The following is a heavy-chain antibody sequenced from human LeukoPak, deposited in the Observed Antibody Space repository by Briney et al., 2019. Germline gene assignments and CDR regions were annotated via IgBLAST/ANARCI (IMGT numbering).Heavy chain of an antibody. CDR3: ARHRGIAVAAVDY. CDR2: IYYSGST. CDR1: GGSISSSSYF. D-gene: IGHD6-19*01. V-gene: IGHV4-39*01. Sequence: SGTLSLTCTVSGGSISSSSYFWGWIRQPPGKGLEWIGSIYYSGSTYYNPSLKSRVTMSVDRSKNQFSLNLRSVTATDTAVYYCARHRGIAVAAVDYWGQGTLVTVSS. J-gene: IGHJ4*02.